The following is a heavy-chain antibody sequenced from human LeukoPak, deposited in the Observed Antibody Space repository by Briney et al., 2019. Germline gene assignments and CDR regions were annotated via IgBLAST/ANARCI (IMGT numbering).Heavy chain of an antibody. CDR1: GFTFSDYY. Sequence: PGGSLRLSCAASGFTFSDYYMSWIRQAPGKGLEWVSYISSSGSTIYYADSVKGRFAISRDNAKNSLYLQMNSLRAEDTAVYYCARYSGSYYRSDFDYWGQGTLVTVSS. V-gene: IGHV3-11*01. CDR3: ARYSGSYYRSDFDY. CDR2: ISSSGSTI. J-gene: IGHJ4*02. D-gene: IGHD1-26*01.